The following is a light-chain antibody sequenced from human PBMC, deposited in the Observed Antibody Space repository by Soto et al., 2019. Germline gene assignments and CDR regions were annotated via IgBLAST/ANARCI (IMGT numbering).Light chain of an antibody. CDR1: SGAVTSGYF. CDR3: LLYFGGASV. J-gene: IGLJ1*01. CDR2: STS. V-gene: IGLV7-43*01. Sequence: QTVVTQEPSLTVSPGGTVTLTCASSSGAVTSGYFPNWFQQKPGQAPRALIYSTSNRRSWTPARFSGSLLGGKAALTLSGVQPEDEAEYYCLLYFGGASVFGTGTKLTVL.